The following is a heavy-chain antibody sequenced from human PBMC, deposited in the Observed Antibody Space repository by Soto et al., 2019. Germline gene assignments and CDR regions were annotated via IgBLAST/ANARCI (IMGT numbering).Heavy chain of an antibody. Sequence: QITLKESGPTLVKPTQTLTLTCTFSGFSLSTSGVGVGWIRQPPGKALEWLALIYWDDDKRYSPSLKSRLTITXXTXKXPVVLTMTNMDPVDTATYYCAHSSYCGGDCYSHFDYWGQGTLVTVSS. J-gene: IGHJ4*02. CDR1: GFSLSTSGVG. D-gene: IGHD2-21*02. CDR3: AHSSYCGGDCYSHFDY. V-gene: IGHV2-5*02. CDR2: IYWDDDK.